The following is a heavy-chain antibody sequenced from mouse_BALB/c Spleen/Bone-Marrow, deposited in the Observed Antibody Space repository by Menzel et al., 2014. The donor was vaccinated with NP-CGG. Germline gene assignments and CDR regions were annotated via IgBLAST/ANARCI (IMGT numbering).Heavy chain of an antibody. CDR3: ARSYYGSPYFDY. D-gene: IGHD1-1*01. J-gene: IGHJ2*01. Sequence: QVQLKESGAELVRPGTSVKVSCKASGYAFTNYLIEWVKQRPGQGPEWIGVINPGSGGTNYNEEFKGKATLTADKSSSTAYMQFSSLTSDDSAVYFCARSYYGSPYFDYWGQGTTLTVSS. CDR1: GYAFTNYL. CDR2: INPGSGGT. V-gene: IGHV1-54*01.